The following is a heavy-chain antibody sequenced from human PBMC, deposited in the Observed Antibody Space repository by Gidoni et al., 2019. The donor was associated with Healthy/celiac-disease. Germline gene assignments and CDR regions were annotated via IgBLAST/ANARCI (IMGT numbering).Heavy chain of an antibody. CDR3: ARDLLSGVGATPYFDY. CDR1: GFTFSSYS. J-gene: IGHJ4*02. D-gene: IGHD1-26*01. Sequence: EVQLVESGGGLVQPGGSLRLSCAASGFTFSSYSMNWVRQAPGKGLEWVSYISSSSSTIYYADSVKGRFTISRDNAKNSLYLQMNSLRAEDTAVYYCARDLLSGVGATPYFDYWGQGTLVTVSS. CDR2: ISSSSSTI. V-gene: IGHV3-48*01.